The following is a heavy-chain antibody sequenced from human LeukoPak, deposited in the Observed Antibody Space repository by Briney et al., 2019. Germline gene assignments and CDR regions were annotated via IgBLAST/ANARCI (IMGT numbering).Heavy chain of an antibody. V-gene: IGHV3-20*04. CDR1: GFTFSSYG. J-gene: IGHJ6*03. CDR2: INWNGGST. Sequence: PGGSLRLSCAASGFTFSSYGMHWVRQAPGKGLEWVSGINWNGGSTGYADSVKGRFTISRDNAKNSLYLQMNSLRAEDTALYYCARNPLSSGYDWGDRYYYYYMDVWGKGTTVTVSS. CDR3: ARNPLSSGYDWGDRYYYYYMDV. D-gene: IGHD5-12*01.